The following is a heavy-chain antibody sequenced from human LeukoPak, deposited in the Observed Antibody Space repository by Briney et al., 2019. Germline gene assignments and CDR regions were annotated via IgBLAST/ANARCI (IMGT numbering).Heavy chain of an antibody. CDR1: GYSFTTYW. CDR3: ARLVEGSGWYFDY. D-gene: IGHD6-19*01. V-gene: IGHV5-51*01. J-gene: IGHJ4*02. Sequence: GESLKISCKGSGYSFTTYWIGWVRQLPGKGLEWMGIINPGDLDTRYSPSFEGQVTISADMSISTAYLHWSSLKASDTAMYYCARLVEGSGWYFDYWGQGTLVTVSS. CDR2: INPGDLDT.